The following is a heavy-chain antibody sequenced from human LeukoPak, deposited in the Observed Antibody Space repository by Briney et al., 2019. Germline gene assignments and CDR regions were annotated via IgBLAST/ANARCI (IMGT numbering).Heavy chain of an antibody. CDR3: ASCDDSSGYSHYYYMDV. CDR1: GGSISSYY. D-gene: IGHD3-22*01. Sequence: SETLSLTCTVSGGSISSYYWSWIRQPPGQGLEWIGYIYYSGSTNYNPSLKSRVTISVDTSKNQFSLKLSSVTAADTAVYYCASCDDSSGYSHYYYMDVWGKGTTVTVSS. J-gene: IGHJ6*03. V-gene: IGHV4-59*01. CDR2: IYYSGST.